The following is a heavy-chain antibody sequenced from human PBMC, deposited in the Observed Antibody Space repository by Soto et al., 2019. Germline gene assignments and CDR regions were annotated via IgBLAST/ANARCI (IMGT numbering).Heavy chain of an antibody. CDR3: AVGHTSGSYYGHALF. CDR2: IYSSGTT. CDR1: GVSISGYY. V-gene: IGHV4-59*01. J-gene: IGHJ4*02. Sequence: SETLSLTCTVSGVSISGYYWSWIRPPPGKGLEWIGYIYSSGTTNYNPSLKSRVTISLDTSKNQFSLKLTSVTAADTAVYYCAVGHTSGSYYGHALFWGQGTLVTVSS. D-gene: IGHD1-26*01.